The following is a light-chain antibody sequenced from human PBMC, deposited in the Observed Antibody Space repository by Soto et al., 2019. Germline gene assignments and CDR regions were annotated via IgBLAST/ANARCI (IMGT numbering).Light chain of an antibody. CDR2: GAS. V-gene: IGKV3-20*01. CDR1: QSVSSSY. Sequence: EIVLTQSPGTLSLSPGERATLSCRASQSVSSSYLAWYQQKPGQAPRLLIYGASSRATGIPDRFSGSVSGTDFPLTISRLEHEDFAVYYCQQYCGSPRHNFGGGTKVEIK. J-gene: IGKJ4*01. CDR3: QQYCGSPRHN.